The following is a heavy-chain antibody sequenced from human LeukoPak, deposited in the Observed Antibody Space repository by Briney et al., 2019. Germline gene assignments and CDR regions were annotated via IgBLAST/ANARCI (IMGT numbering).Heavy chain of an antibody. CDR2: ISSSGSTI. CDR3: AREIRGYNYFDQ. D-gene: IGHD1-14*01. Sequence: GGSLKLSCAASGFTFSGSAMHWVRQAPGRGREWVSYISSSGSTIYYADSVKGRFTISRDNAKNSLYLQVNSLRAEDTAVYYCAREIRGYNYFDQWGQGTLVTVSS. V-gene: IGHV3-48*04. J-gene: IGHJ4*02. CDR1: GFTFSGSA.